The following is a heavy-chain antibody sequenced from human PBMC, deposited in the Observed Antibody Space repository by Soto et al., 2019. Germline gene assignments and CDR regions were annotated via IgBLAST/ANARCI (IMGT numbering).Heavy chain of an antibody. CDR2: ISAYNGNT. J-gene: IGHJ5*02. CDR1: GYTFTSXX. CDR3: ARGGTVTSWFDP. V-gene: IGHV1-18*01. Sequence: QVQLVQSGAEVKKPGASVKVSCKASGYTFTSXXXXXXXXXXXQGLEWMGWISAYNGNTNYAQKLQGRVTMTTDTSTSTAYMELRSLRSDDTAVYYCARGGTVTSWFDPWGQGTLVTVSS. D-gene: IGHD4-17*01.